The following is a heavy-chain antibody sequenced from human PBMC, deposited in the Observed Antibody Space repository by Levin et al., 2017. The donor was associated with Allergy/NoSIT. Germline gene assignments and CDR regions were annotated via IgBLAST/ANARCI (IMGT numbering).Heavy chain of an antibody. V-gene: IGHV3-53*01. Sequence: PGGSLRLSCAASGFTVSSNYMSWVRQAPGKGLEWVSIISSGGSTYYADSVKGRFTISRDNSKNTLYLQMNSLGAEDTAVYYCARELVSYFDYWGQGTLVTVS. CDR1: GFTVSSNY. CDR3: ARELVSYFDY. D-gene: IGHD2-8*02. J-gene: IGHJ4*02. CDR2: ISSGGST.